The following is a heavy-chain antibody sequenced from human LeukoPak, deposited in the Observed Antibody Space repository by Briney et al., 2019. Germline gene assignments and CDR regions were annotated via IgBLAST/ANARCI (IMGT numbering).Heavy chain of an antibody. Sequence: ASVKVSRKGSGYTFIGYYIHRVRQAPGQGLEWMGWINPNSGGTYYTQNFQGRVTMTSETSISTAYIELSRLKSDDTAVYYCARFRYSSSLDAFDIWGQGTMVTVSS. J-gene: IGHJ3*02. CDR3: ARFRYSSSLDAFDI. CDR2: INPNSGGT. D-gene: IGHD6-13*01. V-gene: IGHV1-2*02. CDR1: GYTFIGYY.